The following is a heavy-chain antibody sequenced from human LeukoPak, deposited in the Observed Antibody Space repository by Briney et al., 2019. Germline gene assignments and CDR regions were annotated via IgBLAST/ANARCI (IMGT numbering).Heavy chain of an antibody. CDR3: AKYDPGESGFDY. CDR2: ITFSSSII. CDR1: GFTFSSYS. D-gene: IGHD3-16*01. V-gene: IGHV3-48*01. J-gene: IGHJ4*02. Sequence: GGSLRLSCAASGFTFSSYSMNWVRLAPGKGLEWVSYITFSSSIIYYADSVKGRFTISRDKAKNSLYLQMNSLRAEDTAVYYSAKYDPGESGFDYWGQGTLVTVSS.